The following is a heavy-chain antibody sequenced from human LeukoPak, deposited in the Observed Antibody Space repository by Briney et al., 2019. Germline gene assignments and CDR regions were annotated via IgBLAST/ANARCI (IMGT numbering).Heavy chain of an antibody. V-gene: IGHV4-34*01. CDR1: GGSFSGYY. J-gene: IGHJ4*02. D-gene: IGHD6-13*01. CDR2: INHSGST. Sequence: PSETLSLTCAVYGGSFSGYYWSWIRQPPGKGLEWIGEINHSGSTNYNPSLKSRVTISVDTSKNQFSLKLSSVTAADTAVYYCARDTVAAAGEDWGQGTLVTVSS. CDR3: ARDTVAAAGED.